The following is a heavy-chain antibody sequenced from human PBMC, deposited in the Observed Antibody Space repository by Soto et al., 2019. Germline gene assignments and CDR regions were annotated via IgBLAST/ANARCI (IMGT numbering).Heavy chain of an antibody. D-gene: IGHD2-15*01. CDR3: AKLGVVYSTLPD. CDR2: IGGSGRNG. J-gene: IGHJ4*02. Sequence: GGSLRLSCAASGFPFTTFAMRWVRQAPGKGLGWVSAIGGSGRNGFYSDAVRGRLRIFRDNSQNRLYLQMNSLRVEGTAVYFCAKLGVVYSTLPDWGQGISVTVSS. CDR1: GFPFTTFA. V-gene: IGHV3-23*01.